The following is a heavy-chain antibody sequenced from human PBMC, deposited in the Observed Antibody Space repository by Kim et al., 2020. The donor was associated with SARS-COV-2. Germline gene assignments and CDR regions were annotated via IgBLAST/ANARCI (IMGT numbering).Heavy chain of an antibody. CDR3: ARGGSGSYYNVGWFDP. V-gene: IGHV4-59*01. Sequence: SETLSLTCTVSGGSISSYYWSWIRQPPGKGLEWIGYIYYSGSTNYNPSLKSRVTISVDTSKNQFSLKLSSVTAADTAVYYCARGGSGSYYNVGWFDPWGQGTLVTVSS. CDR2: IYYSGST. J-gene: IGHJ5*02. CDR1: GGSISSYY. D-gene: IGHD3-10*01.